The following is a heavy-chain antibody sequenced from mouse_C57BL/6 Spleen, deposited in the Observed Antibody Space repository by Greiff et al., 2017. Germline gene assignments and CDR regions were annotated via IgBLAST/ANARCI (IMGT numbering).Heavy chain of an antibody. CDR2: IYPGDGDT. D-gene: IGHD1-1*01. V-gene: IGHV1-80*01. J-gene: IGHJ2*01. Sequence: VQLQQSGAELVKPGASVKISCKASGYAFSSYWMHWVKQRPGQGLEWIGQIYPGDGDTNYNGKFKGKATLTADKSSSTAYMQLSSLTSEDSAVYFCASLGGEVGFDYWGQGTTLTVSS. CDR1: GYAFSSYW. CDR3: ASLGGEVGFDY.